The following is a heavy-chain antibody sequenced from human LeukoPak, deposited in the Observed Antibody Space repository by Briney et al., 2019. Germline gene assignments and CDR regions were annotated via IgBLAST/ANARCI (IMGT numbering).Heavy chain of an antibody. V-gene: IGHV1-69*06. CDR3: AKDRGSGSGFDY. D-gene: IGHD3-10*01. Sequence: SVKVSCKASGGTFSSYAISWVRQAPGQGLEWMGGIIPIFGTANCAQKFQGRVTITADKSTSTAYMELSSLRSEDTAVYYCAKDRGSGSGFDYWGQGTLVTVSS. CDR1: GGTFSSYA. J-gene: IGHJ4*02. CDR2: IIPIFGTA.